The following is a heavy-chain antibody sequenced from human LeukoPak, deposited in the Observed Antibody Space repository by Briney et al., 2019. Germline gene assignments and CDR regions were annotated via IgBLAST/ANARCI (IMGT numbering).Heavy chain of an antibody. CDR2: IYYSGST. Sequence: SETLSLTCTVSGGSLTSSSYYWGWIRQPPGKGLEWIGSIYYSGSTYYKSSLKSRVTISVETSKNEFSLKLRSVTAADTAVYYCARVTGYRIEDYFDYWGQGTLVTVSS. D-gene: IGHD6-13*01. CDR1: GGSLTSSSYY. CDR3: ARVTGYRIEDYFDY. J-gene: IGHJ4*02. V-gene: IGHV4-39*07.